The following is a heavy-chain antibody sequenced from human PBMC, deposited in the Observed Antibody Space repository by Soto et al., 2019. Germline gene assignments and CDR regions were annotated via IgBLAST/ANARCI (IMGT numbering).Heavy chain of an antibody. V-gene: IGHV3-21*01. CDR3: SRSPEVGVRGAY. CDR1: GFPFSPYN. D-gene: IGHD3-16*01. J-gene: IGHJ4*02. CDR2: ITVGSSHI. Sequence: GGSLRLSCTGSGFPFSPYNINWVRQAPGKGLEWVSSITVGSSHIYQPNSMKGRFTISRDDAKNSVYLQIDSLRDKDTALYYCSRSPEVGVRGAYWGQGTLVTVSS.